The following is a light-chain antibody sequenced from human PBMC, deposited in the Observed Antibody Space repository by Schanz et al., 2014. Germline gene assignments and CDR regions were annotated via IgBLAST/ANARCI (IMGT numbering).Light chain of an antibody. J-gene: IGLJ3*02. V-gene: IGLV2-11*01. Sequence: QSVLTQPASVSGSPGQWITISCTGTSSDVGGYNYVSWFQQHAGKAPKVMIYDVIKRPSGVPDRFSGSKSGNAASLTISGLQAEDEAEYYCCSYAGSYTVLFGGGTKLTVL. CDR2: DVI. CDR1: SSDVGGYNY. CDR3: CSYAGSYTVL.